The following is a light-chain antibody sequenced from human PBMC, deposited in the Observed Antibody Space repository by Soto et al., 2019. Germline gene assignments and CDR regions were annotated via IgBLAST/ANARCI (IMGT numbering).Light chain of an antibody. Sequence: QAVVTQESSFSVSPGSTVTLTCGLSSGSVYTSYYPSWYQQTPGQAPRTLIYSTNTRSSGVPDRFSGSILGNKAALTITGAQEDDESDYYCVLYMGSGIWMFGGGTKLTVL. V-gene: IGLV8-61*01. J-gene: IGLJ3*02. CDR3: VLYMGSGIWM. CDR1: SGSVYTSYY. CDR2: STN.